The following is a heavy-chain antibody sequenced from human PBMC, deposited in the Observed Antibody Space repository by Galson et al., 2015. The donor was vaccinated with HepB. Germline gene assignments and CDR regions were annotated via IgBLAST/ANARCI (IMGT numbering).Heavy chain of an antibody. CDR2: ISGSGGST. V-gene: IGHV3-23*01. CDR1: GFTFSSYA. Sequence: SLRLSCAASGFTFSSYAMSWVRQAPGKGLEWVSAISGSGGSTYYADSVKGRFTISRDNSKNKLYLQLNSLRAEDTAVYYCAKRGNLRFLEWLLWRYYFDYWAQRTLVTVSS. J-gene: IGHJ4*02. D-gene: IGHD3-3*01. CDR3: AKRGNLRFLEWLLWRYYFDY.